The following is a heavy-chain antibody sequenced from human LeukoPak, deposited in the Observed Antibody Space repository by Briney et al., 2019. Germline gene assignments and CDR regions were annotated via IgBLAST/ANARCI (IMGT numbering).Heavy chain of an antibody. J-gene: IGHJ4*02. Sequence: GSLRLSCAASGFTFSTYSLNWVRQAPGKGLEWLSHITITGTLYYADSVKGRFTVSRDNAENSLYLQMSSLRAEDTAVYYCASDYGGINRDYWGQGTLVTVSS. D-gene: IGHD4-23*01. CDR1: GFTFSTYS. V-gene: IGHV3-48*01. CDR3: ASDYGGINRDY. CDR2: ITITGTL.